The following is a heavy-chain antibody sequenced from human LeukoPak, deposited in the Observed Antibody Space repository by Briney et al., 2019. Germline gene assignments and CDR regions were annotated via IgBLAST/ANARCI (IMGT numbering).Heavy chain of an antibody. Sequence: GGSLRLSCAASGFTFSSYWMHWVRQAPGKGLVWVSSITSSSTYIYYADSVKGRFTISRDDAKNSLYLQMNSLRVEDTAVYYCARERHTFDPWGQGTLVTVSS. J-gene: IGHJ5*02. CDR3: ARERHTFDP. CDR1: GFTFSSYW. CDR2: ITSSSTYI. D-gene: IGHD6-25*01. V-gene: IGHV3-21*01.